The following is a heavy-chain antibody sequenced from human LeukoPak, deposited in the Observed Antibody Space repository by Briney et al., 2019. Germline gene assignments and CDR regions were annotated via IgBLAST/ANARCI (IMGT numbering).Heavy chain of an antibody. V-gene: IGHV4-4*07. J-gene: IGHJ4*02. Sequence: SETLSLTCTVSGGSISSYYWSWIRQPAGKGLEWIGRIYTSGSTNYNPSLKSRVTMSVDTSKNQFSLKLSSVTAADTAVYYCARSRLFGSYYFLDYWGQGTLVTVSS. CDR2: IYTSGST. CDR1: GGSISSYY. D-gene: IGHD1-26*01. CDR3: ARSRLFGSYYFLDY.